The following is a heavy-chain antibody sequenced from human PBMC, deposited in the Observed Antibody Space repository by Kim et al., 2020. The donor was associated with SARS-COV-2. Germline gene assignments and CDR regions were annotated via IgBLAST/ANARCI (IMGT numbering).Heavy chain of an antibody. J-gene: IGHJ5*01. D-gene: IGHD3-10*01. V-gene: IGHV5-51*01. CDR2: INPGDSDT. CDR3: ARHRTTGSMWFDP. Sequence: GESLKISCKGSGYDFANYWIGWVRQMPGKGLEWMGIINPGDSDTRYNPSFQGQVTFSVDKSISTAYLQWSSLKASDTAMYFCARHRTTGSMWFDPWGQGTLVTVSS. CDR1: GYDFANYW.